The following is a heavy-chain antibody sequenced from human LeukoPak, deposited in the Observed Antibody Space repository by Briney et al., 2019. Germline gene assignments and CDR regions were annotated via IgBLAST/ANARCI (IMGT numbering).Heavy chain of an antibody. CDR1: GFTFSGYW. Sequence: GGSLRLSCAASGFTFSGYWMSWVRQAPEKGLEWVANIKQDGSEEYYVDSVKGRFTISRDNAKNSLYLQLNSLRGEDTAVYYCARLDSSGWYYFDYWGQGTLVTVSS. V-gene: IGHV3-7*01. CDR3: ARLDSSGWYYFDY. CDR2: IKQDGSEE. D-gene: IGHD6-19*01. J-gene: IGHJ4*02.